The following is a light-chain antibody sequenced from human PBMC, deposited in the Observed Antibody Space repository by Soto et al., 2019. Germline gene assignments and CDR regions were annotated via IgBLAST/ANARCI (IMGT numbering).Light chain of an antibody. V-gene: IGKV3-20*01. CDR2: GAS. Sequence: EIGLTLSPGTLSLSPGERATLSCRASQSVSSSYLAWYQQKSGQAPRLLIYGASNRATGIPDRFSGSGSGTDFTLTISRLEPEDFAVYYCQQYGTSTWTFGQGTKVDI. CDR1: QSVSSSY. CDR3: QQYGTSTWT. J-gene: IGKJ1*01.